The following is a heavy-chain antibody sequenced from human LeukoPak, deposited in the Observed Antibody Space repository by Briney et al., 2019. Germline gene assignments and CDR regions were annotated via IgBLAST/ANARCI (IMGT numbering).Heavy chain of an antibody. CDR2: TSSSSSYI. Sequence: PGGSLRLSCAASGFTFSSYSMNWVRQAPGKGLEWVSSTSSSSSYIYYADSVKGRFTISRDNAKNSLYLQMNSLRAEDTAVYYCAREGSSWYFYYYYYMDVWGKGTTVTVSS. CDR1: GFTFSSYS. D-gene: IGHD6-13*01. J-gene: IGHJ6*03. V-gene: IGHV3-21*01. CDR3: AREGSSWYFYYYYYMDV.